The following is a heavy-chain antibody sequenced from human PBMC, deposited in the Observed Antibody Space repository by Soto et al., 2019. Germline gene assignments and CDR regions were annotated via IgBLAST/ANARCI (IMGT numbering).Heavy chain of an antibody. CDR2: INPSGGST. D-gene: IGHD5-18*01. J-gene: IGHJ5*02. CDR3: ARVYPSDTRYGYVGNNWFDP. V-gene: IGHV1-46*03. CDR1: GYTFTSYY. Sequence: ASVKVSCKASGYTFTSYYMHWVRQAPGQGLEWMGIINPSGGSTSYAQKFQGRVTMTRDTSTSTVYMELSSLRPEDTAVYYCARVYPSDTRYGYVGNNWFDPWGQGTLVTVS.